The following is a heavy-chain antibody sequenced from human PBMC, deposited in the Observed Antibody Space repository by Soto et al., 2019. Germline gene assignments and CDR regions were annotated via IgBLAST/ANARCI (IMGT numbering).Heavy chain of an antibody. V-gene: IGHV4-34*01. Sequence: QVQLQQWGAGLLKPSETLSLTCAVYGGSFSGYYWSWIRQPPGKGLEWIGEINHSGSTNYNPSLKSRVTISVDTSKNQFSLKLSSVTAAVTAVYYCARHLPKYSSSPRDWFDPWGQGTLVTVSS. CDR3: ARHLPKYSSSPRDWFDP. J-gene: IGHJ5*02. CDR1: GGSFSGYY. D-gene: IGHD6-6*01. CDR2: INHSGST.